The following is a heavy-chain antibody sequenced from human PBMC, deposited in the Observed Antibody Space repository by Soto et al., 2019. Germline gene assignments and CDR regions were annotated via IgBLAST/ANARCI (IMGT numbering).Heavy chain of an antibody. CDR2: INAGNGNT. Sequence: QVQLVQSGAEEKKPGASVKVSCKASGYTFTRYDMHWLRQAPGQRLEWMGWINAGNGNTKYSQKFQGRGTITRDTAASTAYMELSNLRSEDTAVYYCARDKLSGILDYWGQGTLVTVSS. J-gene: IGHJ4*02. V-gene: IGHV1-3*05. CDR1: GYTFTRYD. CDR3: ARDKLSGILDY. D-gene: IGHD1-1*01.